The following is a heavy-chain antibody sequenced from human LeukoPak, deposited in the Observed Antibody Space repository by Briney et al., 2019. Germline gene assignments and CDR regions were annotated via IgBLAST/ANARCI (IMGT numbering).Heavy chain of an antibody. D-gene: IGHD6-19*01. J-gene: IGHJ2*01. Sequence: ASVKVSCKTSGYTFTGYYMHWVRQAPGQGLEWMGWINPNSGDTKYAQNFQGRVTMTRDTSISTAYMEVSRLRSDDTAVYYCARGPLSGWYSVYFDLWGRGTLVTVSS. CDR1: GYTFTGYY. CDR2: INPNSGDT. V-gene: IGHV1-2*02. CDR3: ARGPLSGWYSVYFDL.